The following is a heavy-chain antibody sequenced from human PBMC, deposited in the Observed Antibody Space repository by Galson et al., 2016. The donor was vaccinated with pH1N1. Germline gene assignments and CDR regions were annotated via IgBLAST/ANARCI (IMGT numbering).Heavy chain of an antibody. CDR1: GDSVSSNSAA. D-gene: IGHD3-22*01. CDR2: TYYRSKWYN. J-gene: IGHJ6*02. V-gene: IGHV6-1*01. CDR3: ASGGFYYESSGPSYGMDG. Sequence: CAISGDSVSSNSAAWHWIRQSPSRGLEWLGRTYYRSKWYNDYAVSVKSRITINPDTSKNQFSLQLNSVTPEGTGVYYCASGGFYYESSGPSYGMDGWGQGTTVTVS.